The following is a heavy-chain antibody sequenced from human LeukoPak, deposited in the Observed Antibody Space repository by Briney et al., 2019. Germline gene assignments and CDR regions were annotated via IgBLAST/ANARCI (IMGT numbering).Heavy chain of an antibody. CDR3: ARRGRGDWFDP. Sequence: GESLKISCRGSGYIFTTYWIGWVRQTPGKGLEWMGLIYPGNSDTRYSPSFHGQVTISADKSISTAYLQWSSLKASDTAVYYCARRGRGDWFDPWGQGTLVTVSS. J-gene: IGHJ5*02. V-gene: IGHV5-51*01. D-gene: IGHD1-26*01. CDR1: GYIFTTYW. CDR2: IYPGNSDT.